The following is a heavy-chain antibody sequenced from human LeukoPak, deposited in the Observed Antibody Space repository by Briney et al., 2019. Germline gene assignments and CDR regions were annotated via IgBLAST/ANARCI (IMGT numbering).Heavy chain of an antibody. D-gene: IGHD2-15*01. CDR1: GFSFSSYG. J-gene: IGHJ4*02. V-gene: IGHV3-30*02. Sequence: GGSLRLSCAASGFSFSSYGMHWVRQAPGRGLEWVTFIRYDGSNKYYADSVKGRFTISRDNSKNTVYLQMNSLRAEDTAVYYCAKHGLPLVVISAPLDYWGQGTLVTVAS. CDR2: IRYDGSNK. CDR3: AKHGLPLVVISAPLDY.